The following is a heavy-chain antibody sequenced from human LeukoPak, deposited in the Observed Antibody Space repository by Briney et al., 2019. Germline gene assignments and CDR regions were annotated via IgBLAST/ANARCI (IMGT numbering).Heavy chain of an antibody. CDR2: INHSGST. V-gene: IGHV4-34*01. CDR1: GGSFSGYY. D-gene: IGHD4-17*01. Sequence: PSETLSLTCAVYGGSFSGYYWSWIRQPPGKGLEWIGEINHSGSTNYNPSLKSRVTISVDTSKNQFSLKLSSVTAADTAVYYCARDLHNGDYALDFFYYYYGMDVWGQGTTVTVSS. J-gene: IGHJ6*02. CDR3: ARDLHNGDYALDFFYYYYGMDV.